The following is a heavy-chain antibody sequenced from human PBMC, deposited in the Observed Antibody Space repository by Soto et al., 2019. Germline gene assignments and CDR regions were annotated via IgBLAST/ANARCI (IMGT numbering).Heavy chain of an antibody. CDR2: VGTKANTYAT. V-gene: IGHV3-73*01. CDR1: GFTFTNYA. Sequence: PGGSLRLSCVASGFTFTNYAIHWVRQASGKGLEWVGRVGTKANTYATEYSASVKGRFTISRDDSKSTAYLQMNSLKTEDTAIYFCTRVCTGGTCYFDPWGQGTQVTVSS. J-gene: IGHJ5*02. D-gene: IGHD2-8*02. CDR3: TRVCTGGTCYFDP.